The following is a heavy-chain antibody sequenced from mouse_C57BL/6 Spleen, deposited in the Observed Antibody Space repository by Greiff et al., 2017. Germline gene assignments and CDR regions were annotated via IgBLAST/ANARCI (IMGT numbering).Heavy chain of an antibody. CDR3: ARDLYYGNYPWYFDV. Sequence: EVQLQESGPGLVKPSQSLSLTCSVTGYSITSGYYWNWIRQFPGNKLEWMGYISYDGSNNYNPSLKNRISITRDTSKNQFFLKLNSVTTEDTATYYCARDLYYGNYPWYFDVWGTGTTVTGAS. CDR1: GYSITSGYY. J-gene: IGHJ1*03. CDR2: ISYDGSN. D-gene: IGHD2-1*01. V-gene: IGHV3-6*01.